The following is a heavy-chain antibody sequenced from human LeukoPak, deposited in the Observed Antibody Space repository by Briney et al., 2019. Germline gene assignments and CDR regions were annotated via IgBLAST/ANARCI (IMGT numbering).Heavy chain of an antibody. CDR1: GGSFSTYY. CDR2: IYYSGST. CDR3: ARDRFTHDSSGYYSGAFDI. Sequence: SETLSLTCTVSGGSFSTYYWSWIRQPPGKGLEWIGYIYYSGSTNYNPSLKSRVTISVDTSKNQFSLKLSSVTAADTAVYYCARDRFTHDSSGYYSGAFDIWGQGTMVTVSS. D-gene: IGHD3-22*01. J-gene: IGHJ3*02. V-gene: IGHV4-59*01.